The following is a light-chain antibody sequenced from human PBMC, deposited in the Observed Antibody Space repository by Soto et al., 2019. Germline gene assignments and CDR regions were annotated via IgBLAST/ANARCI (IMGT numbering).Light chain of an antibody. J-gene: IGKJ5*01. V-gene: IGKV3-15*01. Sequence: EIVMTQSPATLSVSAGERATLSCRASQSVSSNLAWYQQKPGQAPRLLIYGASTRATGIPARFSGSGSGTELNLTIISLQSQDFSFYYCQQYSNWPPITFGQGTRLEIK. CDR1: QSVSSN. CDR3: QQYSNWPPIT. CDR2: GAS.